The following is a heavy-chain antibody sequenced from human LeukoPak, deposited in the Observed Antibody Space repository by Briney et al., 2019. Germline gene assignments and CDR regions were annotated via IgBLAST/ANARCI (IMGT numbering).Heavy chain of an antibody. V-gene: IGHV3-30-3*01. D-gene: IGHD6-19*01. CDR3: ARAIAVAGTWFDY. CDR1: GYTFTGYY. CDR2: ISYDGSNK. Sequence: GASVKVSCKASGYTFTGYYMHWVRQAPGKGLEWVAVISYDGSNKYYADSVKGRFTISRDNSKNTLYLQMNSLRAEDTAVYYCARAIAVAGTWFDYWGQGTLVTVSS. J-gene: IGHJ4*02.